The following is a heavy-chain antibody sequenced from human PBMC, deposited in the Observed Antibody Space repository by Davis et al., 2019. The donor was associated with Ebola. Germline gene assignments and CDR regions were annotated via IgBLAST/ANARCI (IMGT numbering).Heavy chain of an antibody. Sequence: SETLSLTCAVYGGSFSGHYWTWIRQPPGKGLEWIGEINHSGSTNYNPSLKSRVTISVDTSKNQFSLKLSSVTAADTAVYYCARVTSPNNWFDPWGQGTLVTVSS. CDR1: GGSFSGHY. CDR2: INHSGST. J-gene: IGHJ5*02. CDR3: ARVTSPNNWFDP. D-gene: IGHD3-3*01. V-gene: IGHV4-34*01.